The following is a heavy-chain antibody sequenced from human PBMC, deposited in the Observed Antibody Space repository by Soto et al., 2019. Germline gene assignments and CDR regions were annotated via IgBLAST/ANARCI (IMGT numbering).Heavy chain of an antibody. CDR2: IYHSGST. V-gene: IGHV4-30-2*01. J-gene: IGHJ6*02. Sequence: LSLTCAVSGGSISSGGYSWSWIRQPPGKGLEWIGYIYHSGSTYYNPSLKSRVTISVDRSKNQFSLKLSSVTAADTAVYYCARGSTIFGVAHDGYYGMDVWGQGTTVTVSS. D-gene: IGHD3-3*01. CDR1: GGSISSGGYS. CDR3: ARGSTIFGVAHDGYYGMDV.